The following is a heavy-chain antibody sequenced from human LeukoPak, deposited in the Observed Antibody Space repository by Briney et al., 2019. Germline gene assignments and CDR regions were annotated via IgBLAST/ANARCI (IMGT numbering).Heavy chain of an antibody. D-gene: IGHD3-22*01. V-gene: IGHV3-30-3*01. CDR3: ARADYDSSGYSMGNYFDY. CDR1: GFTFSSYA. CDR2: ISYDGSNK. Sequence: PGGSLRLSCAASGFTFSSYAMPWVRQAPGKGLEWVAVISYDGSNKYYADSVKGRFTISRDNSKNTLYLQMNSLRAEDMAVYYCARADYDSSGYSMGNYFDYWGQGTLVTVSS. J-gene: IGHJ4*02.